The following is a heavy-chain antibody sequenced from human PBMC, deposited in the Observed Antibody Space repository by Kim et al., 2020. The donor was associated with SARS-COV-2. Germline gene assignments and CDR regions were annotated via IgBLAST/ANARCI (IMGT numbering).Heavy chain of an antibody. Sequence: GGSLRLSCAASGFTFSSYAMHWVRQAPGKGLEWVAVISYDGSNKYYADSVKGRFTISRDNSKNTLYLQMNSLRAEDTAVYYCARDIGGWFDPWGQGTLVTVSS. CDR2: ISYDGSNK. J-gene: IGHJ5*02. CDR3: ARDIGGWFDP. V-gene: IGHV3-30*04. D-gene: IGHD3-16*02. CDR1: GFTFSSYA.